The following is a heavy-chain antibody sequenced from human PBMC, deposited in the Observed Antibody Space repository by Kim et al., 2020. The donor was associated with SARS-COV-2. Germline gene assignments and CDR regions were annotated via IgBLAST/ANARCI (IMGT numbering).Heavy chain of an antibody. CDR3: ATPRGYSYGYGY. CDR2: FDPEDGET. CDR1: GYTLTELS. Sequence: ASVKVSCKVSGYTLTELSMHWVRQAPGKGLEWMGGFDPEDGETIYAQKFQGRVTMTEDTSTDTAYMELSSLRSEDTAVYYCATPRGYSYGYGYWGQGTLVTVSS. J-gene: IGHJ4*02. D-gene: IGHD5-18*01. V-gene: IGHV1-24*01.